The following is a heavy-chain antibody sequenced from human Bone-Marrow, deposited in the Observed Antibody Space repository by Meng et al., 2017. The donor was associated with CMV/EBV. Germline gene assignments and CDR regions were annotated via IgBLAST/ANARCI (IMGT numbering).Heavy chain of an antibody. V-gene: IGHV1-18*01. J-gene: IGHJ4*02. CDR1: GYNFPSYG. CDR3: ARPYTIFGVVIPGVLAY. Sequence: ASVKVSCKASGYNFPSYGITWIRQAPGQGLEWMASISAYNGNTNYAQKVQGRVTVTTDTSTSTAYMELRSLRSDDTAVYYCARPYTIFGVVIPGVLAYWGQGPLVTVSS. D-gene: IGHD3-3*01. CDR2: ISAYNGNT.